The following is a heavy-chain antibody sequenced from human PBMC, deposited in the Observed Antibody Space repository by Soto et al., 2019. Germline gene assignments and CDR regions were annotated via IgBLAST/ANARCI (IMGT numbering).Heavy chain of an antibody. CDR2: LSGSAINT. CDR1: GFSFDSYG. V-gene: IGHV3-21*01. J-gene: IGHJ3*02. Sequence: GGSLKLSCAASGFSFDSYGMAWVRLGPGKGLEWVSALSGSAINTYYADSVKGRFTISRDNAKNSLYLQMNSLRAEDTAVYYCARPLELLGAFDIWGQGTMVTVSS. D-gene: IGHD1-7*01. CDR3: ARPLELLGAFDI.